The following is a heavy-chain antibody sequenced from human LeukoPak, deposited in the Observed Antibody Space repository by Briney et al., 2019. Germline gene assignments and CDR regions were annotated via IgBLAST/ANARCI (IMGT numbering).Heavy chain of an antibody. CDR2: ISGSGGST. Sequence: PGGSLRLSCAASGFIFSIYAMSWVRQVPWKGLEWVSAISGSGGSTHYADSVRGRFTISRDNSKNTLYLQMNILRAEDTAVYYCAKAPPGYDSSGYYYLDLDYWGQGTLVTVSS. D-gene: IGHD3-22*01. CDR3: AKAPPGYDSSGYYYLDLDY. J-gene: IGHJ4*02. CDR1: GFIFSIYA. V-gene: IGHV3-23*01.